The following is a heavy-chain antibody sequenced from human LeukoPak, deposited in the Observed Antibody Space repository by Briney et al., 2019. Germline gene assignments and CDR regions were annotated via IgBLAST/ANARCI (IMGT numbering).Heavy chain of an antibody. CDR2: ISAYNGKT. CDR3: AKDSPRDDYVRGSYRYSRRGLDI. Sequence: GASVKVSCKASGYEFSSYGTSWVRQAPGQGLEWMGWISAYNGKTKYAEKFQGRLTMTTETSTSIAYMELRSLTSGDTAVYYCAKDSPRDDYVRGSYRYSRRGLDIWGQGTPVTASS. J-gene: IGHJ6*01. D-gene: IGHD3-16*02. CDR1: GYEFSSYG. V-gene: IGHV1-18*01.